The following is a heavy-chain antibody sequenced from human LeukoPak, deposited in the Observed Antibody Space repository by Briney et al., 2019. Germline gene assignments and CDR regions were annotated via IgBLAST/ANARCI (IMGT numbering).Heavy chain of an antibody. V-gene: IGHV4-39*01. CDR1: GGSISSSSYY. J-gene: IGHJ3*02. Sequence: KPSETLSLTCTVSGGSISSSSYYWGWIRQPPGKGLEWIGSIYYSGSTYYNPSLKSRVTISVDTSKNQFSLKLSSVTAADTAVYYCASFVRDSSSTRVSIKRAGFDIWGQGTMVTVSS. CDR3: ASFVRDSSSTRVSIKRAGFDI. CDR2: IYYSGST. D-gene: IGHD6-6*01.